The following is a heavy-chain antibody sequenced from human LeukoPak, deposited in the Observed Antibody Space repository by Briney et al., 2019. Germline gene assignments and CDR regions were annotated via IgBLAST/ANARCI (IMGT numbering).Heavy chain of an antibody. V-gene: IGHV1-2*02. CDR2: INPNNGGT. D-gene: IGHD3/OR15-3a*01. CDR1: GYIFTDNY. J-gene: IGHJ4*02. CDR3: GRGGVDWYHSVYYFHY. Sequence: AAVTVSCKASGYIFTDNYMHWVRQAPGQGLEGMGWINPNNGGTKYAQKFQGRVTMTRDTSISTAFFELRRLRSDDKAVYYCGRGGVDWYHSVYYFHYWGQGTLVTVSS.